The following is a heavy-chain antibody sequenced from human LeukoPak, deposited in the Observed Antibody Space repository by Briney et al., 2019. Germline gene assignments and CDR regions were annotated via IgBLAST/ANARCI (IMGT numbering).Heavy chain of an antibody. CDR2: INHSGST. D-gene: IGHD6-13*01. V-gene: IGHV4-34*01. J-gene: IGHJ5*02. CDR3: ARHFEQQLVRPWFDP. CDR1: GGSFSGYY. Sequence: SSETLSLTCAVYGGSFSGYYWTWIRQSPGKGREWIGEINHSGSTNYNPSLKSRVTISVDTSKNQFSLKLSSVTAADTAVYYCARHFEQQLVRPWFDPWGQGTLVTVSS.